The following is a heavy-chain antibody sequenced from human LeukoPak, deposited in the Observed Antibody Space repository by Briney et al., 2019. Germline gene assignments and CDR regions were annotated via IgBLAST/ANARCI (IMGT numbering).Heavy chain of an antibody. D-gene: IGHD3-3*01. J-gene: IGHJ4*02. CDR3: ARVNYDFWSPNY. V-gene: IGHV4-39*07. CDR2: IYYSGST. CDR1: GGSISSSSYY. Sequence: SETLSLTCTVSGGSISSSSYYWGWIRQPPGKGLEWIGSIYYSGSTYYNPSLKSRVTISVDTSKNQFSLKLSSVTAADTAVYYCARVNYDFWSPNYWGQGTLATVSS.